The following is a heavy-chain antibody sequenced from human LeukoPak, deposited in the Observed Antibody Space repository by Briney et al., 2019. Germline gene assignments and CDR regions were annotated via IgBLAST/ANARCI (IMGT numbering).Heavy chain of an antibody. Sequence: PGGSLRLSCAASGFTFSSYAMHWVRQAPGKGLEWVAVISYDGSNKYYADSVKGRFTISRDNSKNTLYLQMNSLRAEDTAVYYCARAPNYYDSSGYYYVRSWYFDYWGQGTLVTVSS. V-gene: IGHV3-30-3*01. CDR2: ISYDGSNK. CDR3: ARAPNYYDSSGYYYVRSWYFDY. CDR1: GFTFSSYA. D-gene: IGHD3-22*01. J-gene: IGHJ4*02.